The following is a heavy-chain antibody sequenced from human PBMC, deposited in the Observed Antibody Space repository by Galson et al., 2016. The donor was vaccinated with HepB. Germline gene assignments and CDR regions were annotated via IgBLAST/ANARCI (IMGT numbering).Heavy chain of an antibody. V-gene: IGHV3-74*01. J-gene: IGHJ4*02. CDR3: GRGSYGSWGSVWY. D-gene: IGHD1-26*01. CDR1: GFTFSNYW. CDR2: INSYGRSI. Sequence: LRLSCAASGFTFSNYWMHWVRQAPGKGLVWVSRINSYGRSISYGDSVKGRFTISRDNAKNTLYMQMNSLRAEDTAVYYFGRGSYGSWGSVWYWGQGPLVTVSS.